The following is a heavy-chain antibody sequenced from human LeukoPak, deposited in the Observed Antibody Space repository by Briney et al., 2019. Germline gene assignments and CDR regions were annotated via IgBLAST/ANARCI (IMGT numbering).Heavy chain of an antibody. CDR3: TAGIGHSDFDY. V-gene: IGHV3-15*01. CDR2: VKSKTNGGTT. CDR1: GFTFSNAW. J-gene: IGHJ4*02. D-gene: IGHD6-13*01. Sequence: GGSLRLSCAASGFTFSNAWMNWVRQAPGKGLEWVGRVKSKTNGGTTGYAAPVKGRFTISRDDSKNTYLQMNSLKSEDTAVYYCTAGIGHSDFDYWGQGTQVTVSS.